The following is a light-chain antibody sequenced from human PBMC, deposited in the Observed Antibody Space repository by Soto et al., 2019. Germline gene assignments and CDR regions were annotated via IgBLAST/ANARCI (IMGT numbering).Light chain of an antibody. CDR2: DVS. CDR3: SSYTSSSTYV. CDR1: SSDVGNYNY. J-gene: IGLJ1*01. V-gene: IGLV2-14*01. Sequence: QSALTQPASVSGSPGQSITISCTGNSSDVGNYNYVSWYQQHPGKAPKLMIYDVSNRPSGVSNRFSGSKSGNTASLTISGLQAEDEADYYCSSYTSSSTYVFGTGTKLTVL.